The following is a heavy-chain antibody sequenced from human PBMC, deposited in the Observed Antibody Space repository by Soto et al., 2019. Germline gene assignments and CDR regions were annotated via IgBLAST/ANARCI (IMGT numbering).Heavy chain of an antibody. Sequence: QLKLVQSAAEVKKPGASVRVSCKAYGYPFIKYGISWIRQAPEQGLEWMGWIKVDSGYTNYAQKFQGRVTMTADTSSDTAFMELRSRRLDDTAVYFCATSYDTGFDPWGQGTLVSVSS. J-gene: IGHJ5*02. CDR3: ATSYDTGFDP. D-gene: IGHD3-9*01. V-gene: IGHV1-18*04. CDR2: IKVDSGYT. CDR1: GYPFIKYG.